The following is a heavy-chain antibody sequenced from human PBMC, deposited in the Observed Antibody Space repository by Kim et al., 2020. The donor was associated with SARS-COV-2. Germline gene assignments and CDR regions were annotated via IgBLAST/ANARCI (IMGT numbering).Heavy chain of an antibody. V-gene: IGHV3-30*15. CDR3: ASPNSGSYYSYFDY. J-gene: IGHJ4*03. Sequence: ADSVQGRFTLSRDNTTNTLYLRMSSLRAEDTAVYYCASPNSGSYYSYFDYWGQGTLVTVSS. D-gene: IGHD1-26*01.